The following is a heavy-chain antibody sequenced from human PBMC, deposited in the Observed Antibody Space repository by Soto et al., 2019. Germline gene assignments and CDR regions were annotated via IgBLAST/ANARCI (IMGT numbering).Heavy chain of an antibody. CDR1: GGSFSGYY. CDR3: ARDRNQRGVVVVAATRYYYYYMDV. J-gene: IGHJ6*03. D-gene: IGHD2-15*01. CDR2: INHSGST. V-gene: IGHV4-34*01. Sequence: SETLSLTCAVYGGSFSGYYWSWIRQPPGKGLEWIGEINHSGSTNYNPSLKSRVTISVDTSKNQFSLKLSSVTAADTAVYYCARDRNQRGVVVVAATRYYYYYMDVWGKGTTVTVSS.